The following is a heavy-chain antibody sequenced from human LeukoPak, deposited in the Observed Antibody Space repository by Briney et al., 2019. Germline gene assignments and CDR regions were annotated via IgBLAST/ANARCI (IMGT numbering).Heavy chain of an antibody. D-gene: IGHD5-18*01. CDR1: GYTFTGYY. J-gene: IGHJ4*02. CDR3: ATDWGYSYGSRGSFDY. Sequence: GASVKVSCKASGYTFTGYYMHWVRQAPGQGLEWMGWINPNSGGTNYAQKFQGRVTMTRDTSISTAYMELSRLRSDDTAVYYCATDWGYSYGSRGSFDYWGQGTLVTVSS. V-gene: IGHV1-2*02. CDR2: INPNSGGT.